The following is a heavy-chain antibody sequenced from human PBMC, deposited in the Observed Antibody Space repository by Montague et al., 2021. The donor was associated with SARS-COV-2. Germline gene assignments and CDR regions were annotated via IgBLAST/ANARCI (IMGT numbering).Heavy chain of an antibody. Sequence: SETLSLTCTVSGGSVSSGSYYWSWIRQPPGKGLEWIGYIYYSGSTNYNPSLQSRVAISVDTSKNQFSLKLSSVTAADTAVYYCARAILKTYYGILTGYYKTPYGMDVWGQGTTVTVSS. CDR2: IYYSGST. V-gene: IGHV4-61*01. CDR3: ARAILKTYYGILTGYYKTPYGMDV. D-gene: IGHD3-9*01. CDR1: GGSVSSGSYY. J-gene: IGHJ6*02.